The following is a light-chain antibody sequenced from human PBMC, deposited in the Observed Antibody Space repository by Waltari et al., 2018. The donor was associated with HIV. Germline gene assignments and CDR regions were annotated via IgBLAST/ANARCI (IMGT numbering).Light chain of an antibody. V-gene: IGLV2-23*02. Sequence: QSALTQPASVSGSPGQSITISCPGTTRDVGNFNVVSWYQQHPGKAPKLMIYEVSKRPSGVSNRFSGSKSGNTASLTISGLQAEDEADYYCCSYAGSSTHVFGTGTKVTVL. CDR1: TRDVGNFNV. CDR3: CSYAGSSTHV. CDR2: EVS. J-gene: IGLJ1*01.